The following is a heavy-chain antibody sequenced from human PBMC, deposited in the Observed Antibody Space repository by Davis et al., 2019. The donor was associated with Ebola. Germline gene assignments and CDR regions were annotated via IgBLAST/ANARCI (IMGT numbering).Heavy chain of an antibody. J-gene: IGHJ4*02. Sequence: SVKVSCKASGYTFTSYDINWVRQATGQGLEWMGGIIPIFGTANYAQKFQGRVTITADESTSTAYMELSSLRSEDTAVYYCARGVVPAAPTRSYFDYWGQGTLVTVSS. CDR3: ARGVVPAAPTRSYFDY. D-gene: IGHD2-2*01. CDR2: IIPIFGTA. CDR1: GYTFTSYD. V-gene: IGHV1-69*13.